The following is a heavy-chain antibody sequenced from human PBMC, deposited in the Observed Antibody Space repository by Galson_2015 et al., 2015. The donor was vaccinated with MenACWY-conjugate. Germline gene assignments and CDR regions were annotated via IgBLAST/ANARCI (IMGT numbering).Heavy chain of an antibody. D-gene: IGHD1-1*01. CDR1: GVTIGRYW. J-gene: IGHJ4*02. CDR2: ITVDATNT. CDR3: ARDGGGGTTFDG. V-gene: IGHV3-74*03. Sequence: SLRLCCAASGVTIGRYWIHWVHQVPGTGAVWVSCITVDATNTEFADSVQGRLALHRDNARNTVYLQMNSLTAEDTAVYYCARDGGGGTTFDGWGQGTLVTVS.